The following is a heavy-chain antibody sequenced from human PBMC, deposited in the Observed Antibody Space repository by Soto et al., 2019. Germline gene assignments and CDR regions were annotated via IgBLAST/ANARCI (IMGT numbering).Heavy chain of an antibody. J-gene: IGHJ4*02. D-gene: IGHD3-3*01. Sequence: PVGSLRLSCVASEFSFSNYAMTWVRQAPGKGLEWVSVISGSGSSTYYADSVKARFTISRDNSKSTLYLQMNSLRAEDTAVYYCAKRSVGVDGKYYLDYWGQGTLVTVSS. CDR3: AKRSVGVDGKYYLDY. CDR1: EFSFSNYA. V-gene: IGHV3-23*01. CDR2: ISGSGSST.